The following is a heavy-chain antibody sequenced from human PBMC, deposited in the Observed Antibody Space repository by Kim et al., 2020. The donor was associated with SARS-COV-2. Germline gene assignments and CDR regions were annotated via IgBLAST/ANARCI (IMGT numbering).Heavy chain of an antibody. CDR2: ISYDGSNK. J-gene: IGHJ2*01. D-gene: IGHD3-10*01. CDR3: AKMVRGTSGPTFDL. V-gene: IGHV3-30*04. CDR1: GFTFSSYA. Sequence: GGSLRLSCAASGFTFSSYAMHWVRQAPGKGLEWVAVISYDGSNKYYADSVKGRFTISRDNSKNTLYLQMNSLRAEDTAVYYCAKMVRGTSGPTFDLWGRGTLVTVSS.